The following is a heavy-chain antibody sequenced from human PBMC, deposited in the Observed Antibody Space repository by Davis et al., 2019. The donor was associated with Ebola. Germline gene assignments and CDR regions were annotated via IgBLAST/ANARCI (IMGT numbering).Heavy chain of an antibody. D-gene: IGHD3-10*01. J-gene: IGHJ5*02. CDR3: AKDPLVRGVIVLES. CDR2: ISNDGSNK. Sequence: GGSLRLSCTASGFTFGDYAMNWVRQAPGKGLEWVAVISNDGSNKYYADSVKGRFTISSDNAKNTLYLEMNSLRTEDTAMYYCAKDPLVRGVIVLESWGQGTLVTVSS. V-gene: IGHV3-30*04. CDR1: GFTFGDYA.